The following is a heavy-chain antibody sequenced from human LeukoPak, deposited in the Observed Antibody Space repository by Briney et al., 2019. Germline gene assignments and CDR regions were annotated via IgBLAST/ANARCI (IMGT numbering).Heavy chain of an antibody. CDR2: ISSSSSYI. CDR1: GFTFSSYS. Sequence: GGSLRLSCAASGFTFSSYSMNWVRQAPGKGLEWVSSISSSSSYIYYADPVKGRFTISRDNAKNSLYLQMNSLRAEDTAVYYCARGPGIAAYYFDYWGQGTLVTVSS. J-gene: IGHJ4*02. D-gene: IGHD6-25*01. V-gene: IGHV3-21*01. CDR3: ARGPGIAAYYFDY.